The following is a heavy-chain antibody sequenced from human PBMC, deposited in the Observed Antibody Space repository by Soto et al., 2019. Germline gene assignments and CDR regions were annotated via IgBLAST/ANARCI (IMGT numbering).Heavy chain of an antibody. J-gene: IGHJ4*02. V-gene: IGHV3-23*01. CDR3: AKASSLAIFGVVIIRGFDY. CDR2: ISGSGGST. D-gene: IGHD3-3*01. CDR1: GFTFSSYA. Sequence: GGSLRLSCAASGFTFSSYAMSWVRQAPGKGLEWVSAISGSGGSTYYADSVKGRFTISRDNSKNTLYLQMNSLRAEDTAVYYCAKASSLAIFGVVIIRGFDYWGQGTLVTVSS.